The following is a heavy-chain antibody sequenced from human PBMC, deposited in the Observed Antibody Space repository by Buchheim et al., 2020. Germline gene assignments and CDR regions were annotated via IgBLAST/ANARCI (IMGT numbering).Heavy chain of an antibody. CDR3: AKAGDGSGWYDY. Sequence: QVQLVESGGGVVQPGRSLRLSCAASGFTFSSYGMHWVRQAPGKGLEWVAVISYDGSNKYYADSVKGRFTISRDNSKNTLYLQMNSLRAEDTAVYYCAKAGDGSGWYDYWGQGTL. J-gene: IGHJ4*02. D-gene: IGHD6-19*01. CDR1: GFTFSSYG. CDR2: ISYDGSNK. V-gene: IGHV3-30*18.